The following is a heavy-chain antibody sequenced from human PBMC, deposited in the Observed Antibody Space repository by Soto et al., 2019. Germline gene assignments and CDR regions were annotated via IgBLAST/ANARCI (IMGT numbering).Heavy chain of an antibody. CDR2: ISYDGSNK. J-gene: IGHJ6*02. Sequence: GGSLRLSCAASGFTFSSYGMHWVRQAPGKGLEWVAVISYDGSNKYYADSVKGRSTISRDNSKNTLYLQMNSLRAEDTAVYYCAKDIFGVVIANAYYYYGMDVWGQGTTVTVSS. CDR3: AKDIFGVVIANAYYYYGMDV. V-gene: IGHV3-30*18. D-gene: IGHD3-3*02. CDR1: GFTFSSYG.